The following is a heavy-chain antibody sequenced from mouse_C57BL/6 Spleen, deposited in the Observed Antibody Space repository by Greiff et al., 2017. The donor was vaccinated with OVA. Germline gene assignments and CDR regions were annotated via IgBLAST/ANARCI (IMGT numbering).Heavy chain of an antibody. J-gene: IGHJ3*01. V-gene: IGHV1-81*01. D-gene: IGHD1-1*01. CDR3: ARSGWGSSYAWFAY. Sequence: QVQLQQSGAELVKPGASVKLSCKASGYTFTSYGISWVKQRTGQGLEWIGEIYPRSGNTYYNEKFKGKATLTADKSSSTAYMELRSLTSEDSAVYFCARSGWGSSYAWFAYWGQGTLVTVSA. CDR1: GYTFTSYG. CDR2: IYPRSGNT.